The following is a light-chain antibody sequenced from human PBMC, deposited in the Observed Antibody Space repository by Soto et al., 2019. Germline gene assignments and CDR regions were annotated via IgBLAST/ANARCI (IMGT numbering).Light chain of an antibody. CDR1: QSISTW. Sequence: DIQMTQSPYTLSASVGDRVTITCRASQSISTWLAWFQQKPGKAPKLLLYNASTLASGVPPRFSGSGSGTDFTLTISRLQPEDFATYYCQQYSSHPFTFGPGTKVDIK. CDR3: QQYSSHPFT. CDR2: NAS. V-gene: IGKV1-5*03. J-gene: IGKJ3*01.